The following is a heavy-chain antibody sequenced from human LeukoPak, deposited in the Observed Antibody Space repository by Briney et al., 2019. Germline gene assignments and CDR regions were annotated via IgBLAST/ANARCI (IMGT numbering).Heavy chain of an antibody. D-gene: IGHD6-13*01. J-gene: IGHJ4*02. CDR3: ARMAVAAAGSFDY. CDR1: GGTFSSYA. Sequence: SVKVSCKASGGTFSSYAISWVRQAPGQGLEWMGRIIPILGIANYAQKFQGRVTITADKSTSTAYMELSSLRSEDTAVYYCARMAVAAAGSFDYWGQGTLVIVSS. V-gene: IGHV1-69*04. CDR2: IIPILGIA.